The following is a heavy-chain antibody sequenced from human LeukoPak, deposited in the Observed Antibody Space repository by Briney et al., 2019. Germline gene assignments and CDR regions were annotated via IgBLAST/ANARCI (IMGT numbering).Heavy chain of an antibody. Sequence: GGSLRLSCAASGFTFSSYGMHWVRQAPGKGLEWVAVISYDGSNKYYADSVKGRFTISRDNSKNTLYLQMNSLRAEDTAVYYCAKSSVRTNSGDYWGQGTLVTVSS. V-gene: IGHV3-30*18. J-gene: IGHJ4*02. CDR2: ISYDGSNK. CDR1: GFTFSSYG. CDR3: AKSSVRTNSGDY. D-gene: IGHD2-8*01.